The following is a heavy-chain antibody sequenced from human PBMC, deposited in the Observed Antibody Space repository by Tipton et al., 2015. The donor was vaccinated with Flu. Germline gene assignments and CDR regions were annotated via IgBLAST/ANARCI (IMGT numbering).Heavy chain of an antibody. D-gene: IGHD7-27*01. V-gene: IGHV4-34*01. Sequence: TLSLTCVVYGGSFSGDYCSWIRQPPGKGLEWIGEVNHSGSTNYNPSLTSRVTISADTSKKQFSLRLTSVTAADTSVYYCASKVANWGLWEPLDYWGHGMLVTVSS. J-gene: IGHJ4*01. CDR2: VNHSGST. CDR1: GGSFSGDY. CDR3: ASKVANWGLWEPLDY.